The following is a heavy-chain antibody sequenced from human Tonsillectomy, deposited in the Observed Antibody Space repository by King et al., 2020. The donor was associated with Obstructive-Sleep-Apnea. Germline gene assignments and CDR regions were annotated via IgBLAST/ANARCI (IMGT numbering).Heavy chain of an antibody. J-gene: IGHJ4*02. CDR2: IYYSGST. Sequence: LQLQESGPGLVKPSETLSLTCTVSGGSISSSSYYWGWIRQPPGKGLEWIGSIYYSGSTYYKPSLKSRVTISVDTSKNQFSLKLSSGTAADTAVYYCARTRVWGSYRWTFDYWGQGTLVTVSS. V-gene: IGHV4-39*07. CDR1: GGSISSSSYY. D-gene: IGHD3-16*02. CDR3: ARTRVWGSYRWTFDY.